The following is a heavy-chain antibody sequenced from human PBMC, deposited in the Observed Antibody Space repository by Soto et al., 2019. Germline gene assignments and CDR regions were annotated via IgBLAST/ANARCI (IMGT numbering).Heavy chain of an antibody. D-gene: IGHD5-18*01. J-gene: IGHJ4*02. Sequence: HVQLQESGPGLVKPSEPLSLTCSVSAGSISRYYWGWVRQSPREGLEWIAHISYTVDASYNPSLKSLVTISLDTSKNQIALRLMSVTAADTAVYYCVGSLMSRAMESFDYWGQGTLVTVTS. CDR1: AGSISRYY. V-gene: IGHV4-59*01. CDR3: VGSLMSRAMESFDY. CDR2: ISYTVDA.